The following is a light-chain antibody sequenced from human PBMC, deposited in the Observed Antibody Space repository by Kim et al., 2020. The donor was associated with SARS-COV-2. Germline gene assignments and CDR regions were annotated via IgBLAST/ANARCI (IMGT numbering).Light chain of an antibody. CDR1: SSDIGSYNY. V-gene: IGLV2-14*03. CDR3: ASYRSSNLYL. Sequence: QSALTQPASVSGSPGQSITISCTGTSSDIGSYNYVSWYQQHPGKAPKVLIYDVSNRPSGISNRFSGSKSGNTASLTISGLQAEDEADYYCASYRSSNLYLFGTGTNVTVL. J-gene: IGLJ1*01. CDR2: DVS.